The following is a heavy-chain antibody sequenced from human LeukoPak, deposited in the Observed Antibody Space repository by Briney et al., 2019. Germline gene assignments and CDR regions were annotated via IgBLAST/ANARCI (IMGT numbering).Heavy chain of an antibody. D-gene: IGHD2-15*01. J-gene: IGHJ4*02. CDR3: ASPTGY. CDR2: ISDGGNDA. CDR1: GFTFSYYS. V-gene: IGHV3-21*03. Sequence: GGSLRLSCAASGFTFSYYSMNWVRQAPGQRPEWVAYISDGGNDAYYADSLKGRFVISRDNARNSLYLQIDRLRVEDTGVYYCASPTGYWGRGTLVTVSS.